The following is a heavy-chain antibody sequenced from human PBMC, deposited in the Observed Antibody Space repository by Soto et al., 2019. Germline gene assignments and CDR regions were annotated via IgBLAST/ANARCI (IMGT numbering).Heavy chain of an antibody. CDR2: IYSGGST. CDR3: AREWTTVTTDYYYYGMEV. D-gene: IGHD4-4*01. J-gene: IGHJ6*02. V-gene: IGHV3-66*01. Sequence: PVGSLRHSCASSSFTVSSNYMSLVLQTPLKLLEWVSVIYSGGSTYYADSVKGRFTISRDNSKNTVYLQMNSLRAEDTAVYYCAREWTTVTTDYYYYGMEVWGQGTTVTVSS. CDR1: SFTVSSNY.